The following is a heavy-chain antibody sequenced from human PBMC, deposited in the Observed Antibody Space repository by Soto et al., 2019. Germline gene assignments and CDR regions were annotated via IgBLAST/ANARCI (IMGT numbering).Heavy chain of an antibody. CDR3: ARDSSGYYWFDP. CDR1: GFSISSGYF. CDR2: IYHSGTT. D-gene: IGHD3-22*01. V-gene: IGHV4-38-2*02. J-gene: IGHJ5*02. Sequence: SETLSLTCAVSGFSISSGYFWGWIRQPPGKGPEWLGSIYHSGTTYYNPSVKGRVTISVDTSKNQFSLKMSSVTAADTAVYYCARDSSGYYWFDPWGQGTLVTVS.